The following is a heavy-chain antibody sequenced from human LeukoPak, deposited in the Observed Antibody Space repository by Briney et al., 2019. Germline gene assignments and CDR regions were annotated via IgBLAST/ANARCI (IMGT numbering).Heavy chain of an antibody. Sequence: SETLSLTCTVSGGSISSGGYYWSWIRQHPGTGLEWLGYIYYSGSTYYNPSLKSRVTISVDTSKNQFSLKLSSVTAADTAVYYCARGSCSSTACLYYYYGMDVWGQGTTVTVSS. V-gene: IGHV4-31*03. D-gene: IGHD2-2*01. CDR2: IYYSGST. CDR1: GGSISSGGYY. CDR3: ARGSCSSTACLYYYYGMDV. J-gene: IGHJ6*02.